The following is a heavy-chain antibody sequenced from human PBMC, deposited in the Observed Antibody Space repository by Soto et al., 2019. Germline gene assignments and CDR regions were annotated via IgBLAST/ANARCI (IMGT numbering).Heavy chain of an antibody. CDR2: TYHSGNP. V-gene: IGHV4-59*05. J-gene: IGHJ4*02. CDR3: ARHFSVDYFDY. CDR1: GGSIISYY. Sequence: SETLSLTCTVSGGSIISYYWSWIRQPPGKALEWIGHTYHSGNPYYNPSLKSRVTISVDRSKNQFSLKLSSVTAADTAVYYCARHFSVDYFDYWGQGALVTVSS.